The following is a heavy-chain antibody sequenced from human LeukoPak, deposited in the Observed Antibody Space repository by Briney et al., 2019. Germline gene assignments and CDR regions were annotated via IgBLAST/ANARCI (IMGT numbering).Heavy chain of an antibody. J-gene: IGHJ4*02. D-gene: IGHD3-10*01. CDR2: ISGSGGST. V-gene: IGHV3-23*01. Sequence: GGSLRLSCVASGVTLSNYAMSWARQAPGKGLEWVSAISGSGGSTYYADSVKGRFTISRDNSKNTLYLQMNSLRAEDTAVYYCANLWFGELPFDYWGQGTLVTVSS. CDR3: ANLWFGELPFDY. CDR1: GVTLSNYA.